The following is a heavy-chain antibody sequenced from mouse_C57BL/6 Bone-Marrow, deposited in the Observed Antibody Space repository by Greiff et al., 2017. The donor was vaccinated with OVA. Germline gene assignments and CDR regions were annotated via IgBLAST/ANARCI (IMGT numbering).Heavy chain of an antibody. CDR1: GFTFSSYA. CDR3: TRDGYDYCAMDY. Sequence: EVKLMESGEGLVKPGGSLKLSCAASGFTFSSYAMSWVRQTPEKRLEWVAYISSGGDYIYYADTVKGRFTISRDNARNTLYLQMSSLKSEDTAMDYCTRDGYDYCAMDYWGQGTSVTVSS. J-gene: IGHJ4*01. CDR2: ISSGGDYI. V-gene: IGHV5-9-1*02. D-gene: IGHD2-10*02.